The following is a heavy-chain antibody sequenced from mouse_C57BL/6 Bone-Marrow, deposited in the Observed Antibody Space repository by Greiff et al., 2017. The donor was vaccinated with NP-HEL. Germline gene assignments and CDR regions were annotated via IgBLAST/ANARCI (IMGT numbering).Heavy chain of an antibody. V-gene: IGHV14-4*01. D-gene: IGHD2-2*01. J-gene: IGHJ1*03. CDR1: GFNIKDDY. Sequence: EVQLQQSGAELVRPGASVKLSCTASGFNIKDDYMHWVKQRPEQGLEWIGWIDPENGDTEYASKVQGKATITADTSSNTAYLQLSSLTSEDTAVYYCIFYGYDVGYFDVWGTGTTVTVSS. CDR3: IFYGYDVGYFDV. CDR2: IDPENGDT.